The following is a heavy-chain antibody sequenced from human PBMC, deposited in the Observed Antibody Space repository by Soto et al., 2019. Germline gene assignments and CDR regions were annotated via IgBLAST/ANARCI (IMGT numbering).Heavy chain of an antibody. J-gene: IGHJ5*02. D-gene: IGHD2-2*01. CDR3: ARILGYCSSTSCYFLWCDP. Sequence: QITLKESGPTLVKPTQTLTLTCTFSGFSLSTSGVGVGWIRQPPGKALEWLALIYWDDDKRYSPSLKTRPTITKDTSKNQVVLTMTNMDPVDTATYYCARILGYCSSTSCYFLWCDPWGQGTLVTVSS. CDR1: GFSLSTSGVG. V-gene: IGHV2-5*02. CDR2: IYWDDDK.